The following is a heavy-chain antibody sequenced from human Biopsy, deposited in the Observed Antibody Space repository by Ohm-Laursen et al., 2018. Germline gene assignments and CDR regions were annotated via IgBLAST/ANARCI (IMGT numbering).Heavy chain of an antibody. Sequence: SLRLSCAAAGFKFDDYAMHWVRQTPGKGLEWVAGMSRNNGFIGYADSVRGRFTISRDNGQNSLYPQMNNLITKDTAVYYCARDISPSTFPENTLDIWGQGTMVTVSS. D-gene: IGHD2/OR15-2a*01. CDR1: GFKFDDYA. V-gene: IGHV3-9*01. CDR3: ARDISPSTFPENTLDI. J-gene: IGHJ3*02. CDR2: MSRNNGFI.